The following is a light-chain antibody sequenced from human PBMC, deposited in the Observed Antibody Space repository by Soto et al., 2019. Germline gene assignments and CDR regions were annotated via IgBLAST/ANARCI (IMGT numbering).Light chain of an antibody. CDR2: GVS. Sequence: DIHMTQSPSSLSSSLGDTVTITCRASQGIYKYLAWYQQKSGQVPKLLIYGVSTLQSGVPSRFSGSGSGTDFTLTISSLQPEDVATYYCQQYGSMWTFGQGTKVDIK. V-gene: IGKV1-27*01. CDR1: QGIYKY. CDR3: QQYGSMWT. J-gene: IGKJ1*01.